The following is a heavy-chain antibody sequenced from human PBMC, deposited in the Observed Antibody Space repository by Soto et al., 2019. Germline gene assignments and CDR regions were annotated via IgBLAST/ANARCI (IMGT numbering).Heavy chain of an antibody. V-gene: IGHV4-39*01. CDR2: IYYSRST. J-gene: IGHJ4*02. CDR1: GGSISISSYY. Sequence: QLQLQESGPGLVKPSETLSLTCTVSGGSISISSYYWGWIRQPPGKGLEWIGSIYYSRSTYYNPSLKSRVTISVDTSKNQFSLKLSSVTAADTAVYYCARLTDIPIFGVVIRYYFDYWGQGTLVTVSS. D-gene: IGHD3-3*01. CDR3: ARLTDIPIFGVVIRYYFDY.